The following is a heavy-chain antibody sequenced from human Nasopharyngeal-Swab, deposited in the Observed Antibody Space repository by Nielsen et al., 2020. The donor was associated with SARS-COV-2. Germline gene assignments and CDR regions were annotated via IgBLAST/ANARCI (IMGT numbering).Heavy chain of an antibody. Sequence: GESLKISCAASGFTFSSYSMNWVRQAPGKGLEWVSSISSSSSYIYYADSVKGRFTISRDNAKNSLHLQMNSLRAEDTAVYYCASGPLGAGRHDYYYYYGMDVWGQGTTVTVSS. D-gene: IGHD3-3*01. CDR2: ISSSSSYI. J-gene: IGHJ6*02. CDR3: ASGPLGAGRHDYYYYYGMDV. V-gene: IGHV3-21*01. CDR1: GFTFSSYS.